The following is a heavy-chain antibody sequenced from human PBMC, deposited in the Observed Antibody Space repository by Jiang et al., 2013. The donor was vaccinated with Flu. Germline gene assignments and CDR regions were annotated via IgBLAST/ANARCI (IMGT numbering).Heavy chain of an antibody. CDR3: AKGDCSGGSCYFYAFDI. D-gene: IGHD2-15*01. CDR2: ISWNSGSI. Sequence: LESGGGLVQPGRSLRLSCAASGFTFDDYAMHWVRQAPGKGLEWVSGISWNSGSIGYADSVKGRFTISRDNAKNSLYLQMNSLRAEDTALYYCAKGDCSGGSCYFYAFDIWGQGTMVTVSS. J-gene: IGHJ3*02. CDR1: GFTFDDYA. V-gene: IGHV3-9*01.